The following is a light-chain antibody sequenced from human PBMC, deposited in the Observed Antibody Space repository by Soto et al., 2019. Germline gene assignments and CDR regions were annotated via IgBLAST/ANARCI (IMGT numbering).Light chain of an antibody. V-gene: IGKV1-33*01. CDR3: QQYDNLPLA. CDR1: RYITNS. Sequence: DIQMTQSPSSLSAAAGDRVTITCQASRYITNSLHWFQQKPGKDPKLLIYDASILQAGVPSRFSGSGSGIDFTFTISSLQPEDIATYYCQQYDNLPLAFGGGTKVEIK. CDR2: DAS. J-gene: IGKJ4*01.